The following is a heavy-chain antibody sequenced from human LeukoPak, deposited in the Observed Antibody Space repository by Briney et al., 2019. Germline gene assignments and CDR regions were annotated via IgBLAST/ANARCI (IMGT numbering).Heavy chain of an antibody. CDR3: ARDRMGELVVPAAMRYYYYGMDV. J-gene: IGHJ6*02. D-gene: IGHD2-2*01. CDR1: GFTFSSYA. V-gene: IGHV3-23*01. CDR2: ISGSGGST. Sequence: PGGSLRLSCAASGFTFSSYAMSWVRQAPGKGLEWVSAISGSGGSTYYADSVKGRFTISRDNSKNTLYLQMDSLRAEDTAVYYCARDRMGELVVPAAMRYYYYGMDVWGQGTTVTVSS.